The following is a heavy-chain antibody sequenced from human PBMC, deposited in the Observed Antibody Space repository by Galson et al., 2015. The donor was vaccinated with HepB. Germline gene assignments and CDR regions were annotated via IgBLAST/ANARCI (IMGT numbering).Heavy chain of an antibody. D-gene: IGHD3-10*01. CDR3: AKFGNHYYGSGSYYNPDAFDI. CDR1: GFTFSSYA. CDR2: ISYDGSNK. V-gene: IGHV3-30*04. Sequence: SLRLSCAASGFTFSSYAMHWVRQAPGKGLEWVAVISYDGSNKYYADSVKGRFTISRDNSKNTLYLQMNSLRAEDTAVYYCAKFGNHYYGSGSYYNPDAFDIWGQGTMVTVSS. J-gene: IGHJ3*02.